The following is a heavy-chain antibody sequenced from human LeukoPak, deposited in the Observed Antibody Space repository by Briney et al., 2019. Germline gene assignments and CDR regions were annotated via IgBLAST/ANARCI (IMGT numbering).Heavy chain of an antibody. CDR3: AGGSSSWYGYFDY. Sequence: GGSLRLSCAASGFTFSSYAMSWVRQAPGKGLEWVSAISGSGGSTYYADSVKGRLTISRDNSKNTLYLQMNSLRAEDTAVYYCAGGSSSWYGYFDYWGQGTLVTVSS. J-gene: IGHJ4*02. CDR2: ISGSGGST. V-gene: IGHV3-23*01. D-gene: IGHD6-13*01. CDR1: GFTFSSYA.